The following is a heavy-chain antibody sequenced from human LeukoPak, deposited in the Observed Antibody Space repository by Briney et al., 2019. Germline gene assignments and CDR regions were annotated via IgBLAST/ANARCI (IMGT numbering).Heavy chain of an antibody. J-gene: IGHJ4*02. Sequence: GTSLRLSCTVSGFTFSDSGMHWVRQAPGKGLEWLAILSYDGSLKYYADSVRGRFTISRDNSKNTLYLQMNSLRVEDTAVYYCATSIERSTWGSHALDFWGQGTLVTVSS. CDR1: GFTFSDSG. V-gene: IGHV3-30*04. CDR2: LSYDGSLK. D-gene: IGHD3-16*01. CDR3: ATSIERSTWGSHALDF.